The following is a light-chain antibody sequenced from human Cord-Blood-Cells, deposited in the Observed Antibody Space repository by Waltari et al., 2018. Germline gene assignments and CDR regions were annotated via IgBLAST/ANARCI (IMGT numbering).Light chain of an antibody. V-gene: IGKV1-39*01. J-gene: IGKJ4*01. CDR1: QSISSY. Sequence: DIQMTQSPSSLSASVGDRVTITCRASQSISSYLNWYQQKPGKAPKLLIYAASSLQSGVPSRFSGSGSGTDFTLTISSLQPEEFATYYCQQSYSTPPGTFGGGTKVDIK. CDR3: QQSYSTPPGT. CDR2: AAS.